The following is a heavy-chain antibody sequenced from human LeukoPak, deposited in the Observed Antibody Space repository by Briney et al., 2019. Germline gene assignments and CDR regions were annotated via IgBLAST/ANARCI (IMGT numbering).Heavy chain of an antibody. D-gene: IGHD3-22*01. J-gene: IGHJ3*02. CDR3: ASSSGYYWDAFDI. V-gene: IGHV4-61*08. CDR1: GVSISSGGYS. Sequence: SETLSLTCAVSGVSISSGGYSWSWIRQPPGKGLEWIGYIYYSGSTNYNPSLKSRVTISVDTSKNQFSLKLSSVTAADTAVYYCASSSGYYWDAFDIWGQGTMVTVSS. CDR2: IYYSGST.